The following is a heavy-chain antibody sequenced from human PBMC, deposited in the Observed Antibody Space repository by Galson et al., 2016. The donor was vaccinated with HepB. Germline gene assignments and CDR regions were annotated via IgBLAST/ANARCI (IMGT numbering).Heavy chain of an antibody. CDR3: ARIRGIVGAAGGFDS. D-gene: IGHD1-26*01. CDR2: IDWDDDK. J-gene: IGHJ4*02. CDR1: GFSLSTSGLC. Sequence: PALVNPTQTHTLTCTFSGFSLSTSGLCVSWIRQPPGKALEWLALIDWDDDKYYSTSLKTRLTLSKETSKNQVVLTMTNMDPVDTATYYCARIRGIVGAAGGFDSWGQGTLVTVSS. V-gene: IGHV2-70*01.